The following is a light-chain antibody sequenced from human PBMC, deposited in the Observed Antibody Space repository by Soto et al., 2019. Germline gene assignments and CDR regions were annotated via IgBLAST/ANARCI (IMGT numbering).Light chain of an antibody. CDR3: MQAAQWPRT. CDR1: QSLVSSDGNTY. V-gene: IGKV2-30*01. CDR2: KVS. J-gene: IGKJ3*01. Sequence: DVVMTQSPLSLPVNLGQPASISCRSSQSLVSSDGNTYLNWFHQRPGQSPRRLIYKVSNRDSGVPDRFSGSGSGTEFTLTISRVEAEDAGVYYCMQAAQWPRTFGPGTKVYIK.